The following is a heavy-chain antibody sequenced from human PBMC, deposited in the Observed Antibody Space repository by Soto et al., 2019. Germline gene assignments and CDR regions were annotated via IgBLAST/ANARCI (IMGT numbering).Heavy chain of an antibody. CDR2: INHSGST. CDR3: ARGRDRFGSDY. Sequence: SETLSLTCAVYGGSFSGYYWIWIRQPPGKGLEWIGEINHSGSTNYNPSLKSRVTISVDTSKNQFSLKLSSVTAADTAVYYCARGRDRFGSDYWGQGTLVTVSS. J-gene: IGHJ4*02. V-gene: IGHV4-34*01. D-gene: IGHD3-16*01. CDR1: GGSFSGYY.